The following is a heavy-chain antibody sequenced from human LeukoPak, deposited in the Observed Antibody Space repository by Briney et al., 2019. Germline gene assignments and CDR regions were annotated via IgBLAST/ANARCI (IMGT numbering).Heavy chain of an antibody. CDR2: IYPGDSDT. V-gene: IGHV5-51*01. CDR3: ARHVAPYYGSGSYYYDY. Sequence: GESLKISCKGSGYSFTSYWIGWVRQMPGKGLEWMRIIYPGDSDTRYSPSFQGQVTISADKSISTAYLQWSSLKASDTAMYYCARHVAPYYGSGSYYYDYWGQGTLVTVSS. D-gene: IGHD3-10*01. J-gene: IGHJ4*02. CDR1: GYSFTSYW.